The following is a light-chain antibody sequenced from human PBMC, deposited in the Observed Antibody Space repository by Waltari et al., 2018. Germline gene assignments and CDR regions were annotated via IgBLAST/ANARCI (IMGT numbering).Light chain of an antibody. CDR2: GAS. CDR1: QTVSSN. Sequence: EIVMTQSPATLSVSPGERATLSCRASQTVSSNLAWYQQKPGQAPRLLIYGASTRATGIPARFSGSGPGTEFTLTISSLQSEDFAVYYCQQYNTWPPMYTFGQGTKLEIK. J-gene: IGKJ2*01. V-gene: IGKV3-15*01. CDR3: QQYNTWPPMYT.